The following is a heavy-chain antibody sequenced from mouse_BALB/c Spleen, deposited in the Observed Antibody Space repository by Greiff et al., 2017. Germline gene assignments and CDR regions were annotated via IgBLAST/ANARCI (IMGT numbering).Heavy chain of an antibody. J-gene: IGHJ1*01. Sequence: EVQLQQSGAELVKPGASVKLSCTASGFNIKDTYMHWVKQRPEQGLEWIGRIDPANGNTKYDPKFQGKATITADTSSNTAYLQLSSLTSEDTAVYYCARWAYYYGSGYFDVWGAGTTVTVSS. D-gene: IGHD1-1*01. CDR2: IDPANGNT. CDR3: ARWAYYYGSGYFDV. CDR1: GFNIKDTY. V-gene: IGHV14-3*02.